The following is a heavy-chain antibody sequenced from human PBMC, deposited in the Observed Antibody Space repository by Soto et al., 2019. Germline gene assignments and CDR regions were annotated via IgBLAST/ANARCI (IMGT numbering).Heavy chain of an antibody. CDR3: ARQHYYDSSGYYTWN. Sequence: SETLSLTCTVSGGSISTYYWSWVRQPPGKGLEWIGYIYHSGSTNYNPSLESRVTMSVDTSKNQFSLKLSSVAAADTAVYYCARQHYYDSSGYYTWNWGQGTLVTVSS. CDR1: GGSISTYY. CDR2: IYHSGST. J-gene: IGHJ4*02. V-gene: IGHV4-59*08. D-gene: IGHD3-22*01.